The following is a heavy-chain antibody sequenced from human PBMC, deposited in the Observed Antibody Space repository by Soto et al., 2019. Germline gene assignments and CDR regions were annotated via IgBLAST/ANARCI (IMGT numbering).Heavy chain of an antibody. CDR1: GFTFDDYA. Sequence: GGSLRLSCAASGFTFDDYAMHWVRQAPGKGLEWVSGISWNSGSIGYADSVKGRFTISRDNAKNSLYLQMNSLRAEDTALYYCAKTKYDYGGNYFDYWGQGTLVTVSS. V-gene: IGHV3-9*01. D-gene: IGHD4-17*01. CDR3: AKTKYDYGGNYFDY. J-gene: IGHJ4*02. CDR2: ISWNSGSI.